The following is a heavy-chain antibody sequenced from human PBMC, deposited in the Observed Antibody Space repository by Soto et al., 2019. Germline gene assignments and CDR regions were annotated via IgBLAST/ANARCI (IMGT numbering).Heavy chain of an antibody. CDR1: GGSFSPNY. CDR2: IYYAGTT. CDR3: ARLGAYYQSLDP. Sequence: QVQLQESGPGLVKPSETLSLTCTVSGGSFSPNYWSWIRQSPRKGLEWIGYIYYAGTTSYNPSLKSRATISLETSKSQFSLRLTSVTAADTAVYYCARLGAYYQSLDPWGPGTLVTVSS. V-gene: IGHV4-59*08. D-gene: IGHD2-21*01. J-gene: IGHJ5*02.